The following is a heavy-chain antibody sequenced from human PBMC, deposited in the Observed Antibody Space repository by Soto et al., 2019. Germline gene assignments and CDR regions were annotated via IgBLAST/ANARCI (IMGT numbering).Heavy chain of an antibody. J-gene: IGHJ6*02. D-gene: IGHD2-2*01. CDR1: GGTFSSYA. CDR2: IIPISGTA. CDR3: ARSQGSSTSLEIYYYYYYGMDV. V-gene: IGHV1-69*01. Sequence: QVQLVQSGAEVKKPWSSVKVSCKASGGTFSSYAISWVRQAPGQGLEWMGGIIPISGTANYAQKCQGRVTITADESTSTAYMELSRLRAEDTAVYYCARSQGSSTSLEIYYYYYYGMDVWGQWTTVTVSS.